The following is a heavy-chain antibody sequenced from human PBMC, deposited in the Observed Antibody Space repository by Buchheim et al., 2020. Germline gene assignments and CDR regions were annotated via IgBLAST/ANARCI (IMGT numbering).Heavy chain of an antibody. J-gene: IGHJ4*02. D-gene: IGHD2-21*01. CDR2: ISYDGSNK. CDR3: VPFAVDY. Sequence: QVQLVESGGGVVQPGRSLRLSCAASGFTFSSYAMHWVRQAPGKGLEWVAVISYDGSNKYYADSVKGRFTISRDKSKNTLYLQMNSLRAEDTAVYYCVPFAVDYWGQGTL. V-gene: IGHV3-30-3*01. CDR1: GFTFSSYA.